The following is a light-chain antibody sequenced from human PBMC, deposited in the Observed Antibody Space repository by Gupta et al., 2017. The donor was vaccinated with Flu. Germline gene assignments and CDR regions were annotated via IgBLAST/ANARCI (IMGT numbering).Light chain of an antibody. J-gene: IGLJ1*01. Sequence: TISCTGTSSDVGGYNYVSWYQQHPGKAPKLIIYDVSNRPSGVSNRFSGSKSGSTASLTISGLQAEDEADYYCSSYTSSSTLGYVFGTGTKVTVL. CDR2: DVS. CDR1: SSDVGGYNY. V-gene: IGLV2-14*04. CDR3: SSYTSSSTLGYV.